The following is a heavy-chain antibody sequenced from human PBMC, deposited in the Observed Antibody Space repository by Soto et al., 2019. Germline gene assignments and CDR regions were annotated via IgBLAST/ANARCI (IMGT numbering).Heavy chain of an antibody. Sequence: GASVKVSCKASGYTFTHVNMHWVRQAPGQGLEWMGWISTGSGDAKYSKKFQGRVTIVRDTSATTTYMELTGLTYEDTAVYYCAIKRSGVVDWGQGTLVTLAS. CDR2: ISTGSGDA. J-gene: IGHJ1*01. CDR3: AIKRSGVVD. D-gene: IGHD2-15*01. CDR1: GYTFTHVN. V-gene: IGHV1-3*04.